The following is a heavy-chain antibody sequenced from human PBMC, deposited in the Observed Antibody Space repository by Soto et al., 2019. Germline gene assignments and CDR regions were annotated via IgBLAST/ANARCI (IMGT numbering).Heavy chain of an antibody. Sequence: QAHLVQSGPEVKKPGASVKVSCKGSGYIFTSYGIAWVRQAPGQGLEWMGWISAHNGNPEYAQTFQVRVTVTRDTSTSTAYLELRSLRSDDTALYYCARGRYGDYWGQGALVTVSS. CDR3: ARGRYGDY. V-gene: IGHV1-18*01. CDR2: ISAHNGNP. D-gene: IGHD4-17*01. CDR1: GYIFTSYG. J-gene: IGHJ4*02.